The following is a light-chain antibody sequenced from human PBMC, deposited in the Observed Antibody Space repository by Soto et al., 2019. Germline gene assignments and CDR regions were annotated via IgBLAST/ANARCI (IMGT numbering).Light chain of an antibody. J-gene: IGKJ4*01. V-gene: IGKV1-8*01. CDR1: KGSSSH. Sequence: AIRMTQSPSSFSASTGDGVTITCRASKGSSSHSAWYQVKPGKAPRLLIYTASYLESGVPSRFSGSGSGTDFTLTISSLQSEDFAVYYCQQYFSYPLTFGGGTKVEIK. CDR3: QQYFSYPLT. CDR2: TAS.